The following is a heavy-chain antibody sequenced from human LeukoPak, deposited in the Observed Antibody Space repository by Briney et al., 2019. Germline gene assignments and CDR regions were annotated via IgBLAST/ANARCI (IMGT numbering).Heavy chain of an antibody. CDR1: GGSISSSNW. CDR3: ARGGARGYSYGPPDNAFDI. CDR2: IYHSGST. Sequence: PSGTLSLTCAVSGGSISSSNWWSWVRQPPGKGLEWIGEIYHSGSTNYNPSLKSRVTISVDKSKNQFSLKLSSVTAADTAVYYCARGGARGYSYGPPDNAFDIWGQGTMVTVSS. J-gene: IGHJ3*02. D-gene: IGHD5-18*01. V-gene: IGHV4-4*02.